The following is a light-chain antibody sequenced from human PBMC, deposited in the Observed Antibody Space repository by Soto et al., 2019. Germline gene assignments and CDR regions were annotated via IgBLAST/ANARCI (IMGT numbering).Light chain of an antibody. V-gene: IGKV1-5*01. J-gene: IGKJ1*01. CDR3: QQYNTYSPT. CDR1: QSISYW. CDR2: DAS. Sequence: DIQMAQCPSTLSASVRDRVTITCRASQSISYWLAWYQQKPGKAPKLLIYDASGLESGVPSRFSGSGSGTEFTLTITSLQPDDFATYYCQQYNTYSPTFGQGTKVDIK.